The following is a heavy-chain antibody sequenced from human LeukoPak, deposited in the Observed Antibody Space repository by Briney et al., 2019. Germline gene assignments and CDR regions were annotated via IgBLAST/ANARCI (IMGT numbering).Heavy chain of an antibody. CDR3: ARPSDTAMGTFDY. CDR1: GYSFTSYW. D-gene: IGHD5-18*01. Sequence: GESLKISCQGSGYSFTSYWIGWVRQMPGKGLEWMGIIYPGDSDTRYSPSFQGQVTISADKSISTAYLQWSSLKASDTAMYYCARPSDTAMGTFDYWGQGTLVTVSS. V-gene: IGHV5-51*01. J-gene: IGHJ4*02. CDR2: IYPGDSDT.